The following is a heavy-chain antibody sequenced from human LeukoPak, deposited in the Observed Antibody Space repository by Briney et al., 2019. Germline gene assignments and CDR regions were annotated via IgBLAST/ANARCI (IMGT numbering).Heavy chain of an antibody. D-gene: IGHD2-2*01. CDR1: GYTFTSYY. CDR3: ARDGVPAAMAGYYYYMDV. J-gene: IGHJ6*03. CDR2: INPSGGST. Sequence: ASVKVSCKASGYTFTSYYMHWVRQAPGQGLEWMGIINPSGGSTSYAQKFQGRVTMTRDMSTSTVYMELSSLRSEDTAVYYSARDGVPAAMAGYYYYMDVWGKGTTVTVSS. V-gene: IGHV1-46*01.